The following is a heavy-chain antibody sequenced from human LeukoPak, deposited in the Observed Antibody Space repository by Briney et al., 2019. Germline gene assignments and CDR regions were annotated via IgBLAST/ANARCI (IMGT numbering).Heavy chain of an antibody. CDR1: GFTFSSYG. J-gene: IGHJ4*02. V-gene: IGHV3-30*02. CDR2: IRYDGSNK. CDR3: ARVVEAGPLFDY. D-gene: IGHD6-19*01. Sequence: PGGSLRLSCAASGFTFSSYGMHWVRQAPGKGLEWVAFIRYDGSNKYYADSVKGRFTISRDNSKNTLYLQMNSLRAEDTAVYYCARVVEAGPLFDYWGQGTLVTVSS.